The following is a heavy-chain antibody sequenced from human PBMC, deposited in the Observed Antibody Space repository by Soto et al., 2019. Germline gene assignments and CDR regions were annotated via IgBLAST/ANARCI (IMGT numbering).Heavy chain of an antibody. V-gene: IGHV3-33*01. D-gene: IGHD3-10*01. Sequence: GGSLRLSCAASGFTFSSYGMHWVRQAPGKGLEWVAVIWYDGSNKYYADSVKGRFTNSRDNSKNTLYLQMNSLRAEDTAVYYCARGITMDESHLDYWGQGTLVTVSS. CDR1: GFTFSSYG. J-gene: IGHJ4*02. CDR2: IWYDGSNK. CDR3: ARGITMDESHLDY.